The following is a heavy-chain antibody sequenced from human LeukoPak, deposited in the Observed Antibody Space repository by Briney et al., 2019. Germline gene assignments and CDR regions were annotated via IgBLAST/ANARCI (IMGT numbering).Heavy chain of an antibody. Sequence: GRSLRLSCVASGFSIYTYGMNWVRQAPGKGLEWVATISDDGLDTYYSDSVKGRFTISRDDSNNALSLEMTSLRCEDTAIYYCARRALRGQTVRGGHHLGPWGLGTLVAVSS. CDR3: ARRALRGQTVRGGHHLGP. CDR2: ISDDGLDT. D-gene: IGHD1-14*01. V-gene: IGHV3-30*03. J-gene: IGHJ5*02. CDR1: GFSIYTYG.